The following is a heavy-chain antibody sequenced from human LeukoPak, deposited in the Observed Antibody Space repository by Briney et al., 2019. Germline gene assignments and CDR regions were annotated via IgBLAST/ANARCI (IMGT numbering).Heavy chain of an antibody. CDR1: GGSISSYH. J-gene: IGHJ5*02. V-gene: IGHV4-59*08. CDR3: ARHPMVRGVGFGP. D-gene: IGHD3-10*01. CDR2: IYYSGST. Sequence: SETLSLTCTVSGGSISSYHWSWIRQPPGKGLEWIGYIYYSGSTNYNPSLKSRVTISVDTSKNQFSLKLSSVTAADTAVYYCARHPMVRGVGFGPWGQGTLVTVSS.